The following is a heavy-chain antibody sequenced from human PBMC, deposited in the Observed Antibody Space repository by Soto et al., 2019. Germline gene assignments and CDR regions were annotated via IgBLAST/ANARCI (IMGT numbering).Heavy chain of an antibody. Sequence: ASVKVSCKASGYTFLKYGINWVRQAPGQGLEWMGGIQTDNDHASFAQKFEGRVTMTTDTSTRTVYMELRDLSSDDAAVYYCAKDLGSGYRFDYWGQGTPVTVSS. D-gene: IGHD3-9*01. V-gene: IGHV1-18*01. J-gene: IGHJ4*02. CDR1: GYTFLKYG. CDR3: AKDLGSGYRFDY. CDR2: IQTDNDHA.